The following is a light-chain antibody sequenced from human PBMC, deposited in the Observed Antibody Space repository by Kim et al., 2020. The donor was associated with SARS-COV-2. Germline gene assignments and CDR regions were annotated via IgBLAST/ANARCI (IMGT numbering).Light chain of an antibody. CDR1: SLRTYY. Sequence: SSELTQDPAVSVALGQTVRITCQGDSLRTYYAGWYQQKPGQAPILVIYGNNIRPSGIPDRFSGSSSGNTASLTITGPQAEDEADYYCNSRDTSGNHWMFGGGTQLTVL. V-gene: IGLV3-19*01. CDR3: NSRDTSGNHWM. CDR2: GNN. J-gene: IGLJ3*02.